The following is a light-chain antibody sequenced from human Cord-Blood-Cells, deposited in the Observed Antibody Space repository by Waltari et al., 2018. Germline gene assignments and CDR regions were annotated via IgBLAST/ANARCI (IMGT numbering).Light chain of an antibody. CDR1: QSVLYSSNNKNY. CDR3: QQYYSTPLT. J-gene: IGKJ3*01. V-gene: IGKV4-1*01. Sequence: DIVMTQSPDSLSVSLGERATINCKSSQSVLYSSNNKNYLAWYQQQTGQPPKLLIYWASTRESGFPDRFSGSGSGTDFTLTISSLQAEDVAVYYCQQYYSTPLTFGPGTKVDIK. CDR2: WAS.